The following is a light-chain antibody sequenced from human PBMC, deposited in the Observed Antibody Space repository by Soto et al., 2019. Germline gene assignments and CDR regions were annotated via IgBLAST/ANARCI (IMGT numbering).Light chain of an antibody. J-gene: IGLJ2*01. Sequence: QSALTQPASVSGSPGQSITISCTGTSSDVGGFNYVSWYQQHPGKVPKLIIYDVTDRPSGISYRFSGSKSGNTASLTISGLQAEDEALYYCSSYPSSSTVVFGGGTQLTVL. CDR1: SSDVGGFNY. CDR2: DVT. V-gene: IGLV2-14*03. CDR3: SSYPSSSTVV.